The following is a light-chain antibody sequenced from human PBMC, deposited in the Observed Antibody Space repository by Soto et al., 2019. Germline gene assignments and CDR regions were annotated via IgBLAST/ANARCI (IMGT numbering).Light chain of an antibody. CDR2: WAS. J-gene: IGKJ1*01. CDR3: QQYYSIPWT. CDR1: QSALHSSTNKNY. Sequence: DIVMTQSPDSLAVSLGERATINCKSSQSALHSSTNKNYLAWYQQKPGQSPNLLIYWASAREYGVPDRFSGSGSGTDFTLTISSLQAEDVAVYYCQQYYSIPWTFGQGTKVEIK. V-gene: IGKV4-1*01.